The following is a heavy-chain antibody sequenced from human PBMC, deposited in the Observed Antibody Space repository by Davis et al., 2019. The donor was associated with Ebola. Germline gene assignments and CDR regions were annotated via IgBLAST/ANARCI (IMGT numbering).Heavy chain of an antibody. CDR3: ARDQGEVGLPWDYDSSGYYSAEYFQH. CDR1: RGTFSSYA. Sequence: SSVTVPCMRSRGTFSSYAISWLRQAPGQGLEWMGGISAIFGTANYAQKFQGRVTITADESTSTAYMELSSLRSDDMAVYYCARDQGEVGLPWDYDSSGYYSAEYFQHWGQGTLVTVSS. CDR2: ISAIFGTA. V-gene: IGHV1-69*13. D-gene: IGHD3-22*01. J-gene: IGHJ1*01.